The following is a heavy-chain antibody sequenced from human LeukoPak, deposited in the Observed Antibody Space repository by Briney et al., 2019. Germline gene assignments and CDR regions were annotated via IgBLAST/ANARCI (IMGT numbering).Heavy chain of an antibody. D-gene: IGHD6-19*01. J-gene: IGHJ4*02. V-gene: IGHV3-23*01. CDR1: GFTFSSYA. CDR3: AKGVGEGSGWYGVRGAFDY. CDR2: ISGSGGST. Sequence: GGSLRLSCAASGFTFSSYAMSWVRQAPGKGLEWVSAISGSGGSTYYADSVKGRFTISRDNSKNTLYLQMNSLRAEDTAVYYCAKGVGEGSGWYGVRGAFDYWGQGTLVTVSS.